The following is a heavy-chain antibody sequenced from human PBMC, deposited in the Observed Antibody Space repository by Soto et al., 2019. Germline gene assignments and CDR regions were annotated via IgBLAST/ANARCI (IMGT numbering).Heavy chain of an antibody. CDR2: ISYDGSNK. CDR1: GFTFSSYA. V-gene: IGHV3-30-3*01. CDR3: ARDQYQLPYRRPPYYFDY. Sequence: GGSLRLSCAASGFTFSSYAMHWVRQAPGKGLEWVAVISYDGSNKYYADSVKGRFTISRDNSKNTLYLQMNSLRAEDTAVYYCARDQYQLPYRRPPYYFDYWGQGTLVTVSS. D-gene: IGHD2-2*02. J-gene: IGHJ4*02.